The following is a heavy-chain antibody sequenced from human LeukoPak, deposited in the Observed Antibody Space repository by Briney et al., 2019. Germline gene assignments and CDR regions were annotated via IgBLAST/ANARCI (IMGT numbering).Heavy chain of an antibody. J-gene: IGHJ3*02. CDR2: IWYDGSNK. CDR3: AKDGHSGSYQNGAFDI. V-gene: IGHV3-33*06. CDR1: GFTFSSYG. D-gene: IGHD1-26*01. Sequence: GGSLRLSCAASGFTFSSYGMHWVRQAPGKGLEWVAVIWYDGSNKYYADSVKGRFTISRDNSKNTLYLQMNGLRAEDTAVYYCAKDGHSGSYQNGAFDIWGQGTMVTVSS.